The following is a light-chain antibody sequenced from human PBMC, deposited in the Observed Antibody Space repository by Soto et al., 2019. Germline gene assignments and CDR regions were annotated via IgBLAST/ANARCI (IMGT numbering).Light chain of an antibody. J-gene: IGLJ3*02. CDR2: LNSDGSH. Sequence: QLVLTQSPSASASLGASVKLTCTLSSGHSSYAIAWHQQQPEKGPRYLMKLNSDGSHSKGDGIPDRFSGSSSGAERYLAISCLQSEDEADYYCQTWGTSTVFGGGTKLTVL. CDR1: SGHSSYA. CDR3: QTWGTSTV. V-gene: IGLV4-69*01.